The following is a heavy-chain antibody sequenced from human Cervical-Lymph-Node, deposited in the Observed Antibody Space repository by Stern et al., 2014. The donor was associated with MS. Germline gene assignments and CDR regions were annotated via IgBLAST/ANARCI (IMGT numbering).Heavy chain of an antibody. CDR3: ARSSVTTPNAFDI. CDR1: GGSISSGGYS. V-gene: IGHV4-30-2*01. D-gene: IGHD4-17*01. Sequence: QVQLQQSGSGLVKPSQSLSLTCAVSGGSISSGGYSWSWIRQPPGKGLEWIGYIYHSGSTYYNPSLKSRVTISVDRSKNQFSLKLSSVTAADTAVYYCARSSVTTPNAFDIWGQGTMVTVSS. CDR2: IYHSGST. J-gene: IGHJ3*02.